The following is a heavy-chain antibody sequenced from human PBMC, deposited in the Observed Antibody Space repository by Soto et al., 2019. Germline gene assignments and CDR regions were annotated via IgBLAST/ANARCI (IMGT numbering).Heavy chain of an antibody. J-gene: IGHJ4*02. V-gene: IGHV5-51*01. CDR2: IYPGDSDT. CDR1: GYSFTSYW. Sequence: GESLKISCKGSGYSFTSYWIGWVRQMPGKGLEWMGIIYPGDSDTRYSPSFQGQVTISADKSISTAYLQWSSLKASDTAMYYCARIHHGDDMTTDVYYFDYWGQGTLVTVSS. CDR3: ARIHHGDDMTTDVYYFDY. D-gene: IGHD4-4*01.